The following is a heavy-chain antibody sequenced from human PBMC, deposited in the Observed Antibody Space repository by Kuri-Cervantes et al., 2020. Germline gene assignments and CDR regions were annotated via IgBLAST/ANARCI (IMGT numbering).Heavy chain of an antibody. Sequence: GSLRLSCTVSGGSVSSGSYYWSWIRQPPGKGLEWIGCIYYSGSTNYNPSLKSRVTISVDTSKNQFSLKLSSVTAADTAVYYCARGHVLRYFDWLLGDAFDIWGQGTMVTVSS. J-gene: IGHJ3*02. D-gene: IGHD3-9*01. CDR3: ARGHVLRYFDWLLGDAFDI. CDR2: IYYSGST. CDR1: GGSVSSGSYY. V-gene: IGHV4-61*01.